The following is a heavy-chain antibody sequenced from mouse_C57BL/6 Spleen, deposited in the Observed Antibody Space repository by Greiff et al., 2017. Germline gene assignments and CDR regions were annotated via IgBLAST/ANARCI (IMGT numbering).Heavy chain of an antibody. CDR3: TGRGVTGGYFDY. CDR1: GYTFTDYE. CDR2: IDPETGGT. J-gene: IGHJ2*01. V-gene: IGHV1-15*01. Sequence: QVQLKESGAELVRPGASVTLSCKASGYTFTDYEMHWVKQTPVHGLEWIGAIDPETGGTAYNQKFKGKAILTADKSSSTAYMELRSLTSEDSAVYYCTGRGVTGGYFDYWGQGTTLTGSS. D-gene: IGHD4-1*01.